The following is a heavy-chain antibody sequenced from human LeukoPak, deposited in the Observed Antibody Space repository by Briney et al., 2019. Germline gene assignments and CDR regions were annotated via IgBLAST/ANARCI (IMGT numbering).Heavy chain of an antibody. J-gene: IGHJ4*02. D-gene: IGHD2-21*02. Sequence: ASVKVSCKASGGTFGSYAISWVRQAPGQGLEWMGGIIPIFGTANYAQRFQGRVTITADESTSTAYMELSSLRSEDTAVYYCARGIVVVTAPPNDYYFDYWGQGTLVTVSS. CDR2: IIPIFGTA. CDR1: GGTFGSYA. CDR3: ARGIVVVTAPPNDYYFDY. V-gene: IGHV1-69*01.